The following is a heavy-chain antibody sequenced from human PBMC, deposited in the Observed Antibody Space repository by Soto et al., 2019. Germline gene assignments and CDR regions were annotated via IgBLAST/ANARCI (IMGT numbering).Heavy chain of an antibody. J-gene: IGHJ4*02. CDR3: ARDRYSYGLDY. V-gene: IGHV1-2*02. D-gene: IGHD5-18*01. CDR2: INPNSGGT. Sequence: GASVKVSCKASGYTFTGYYMHWVRQDPGQGLEWMGWINPNSGGTNYAQKFQGRVTMSRDTSISTAYMELSRLRSDDAAVYYCARDRYSYGLDYWCQGTLVTFSS. CDR1: GYTFTGYY.